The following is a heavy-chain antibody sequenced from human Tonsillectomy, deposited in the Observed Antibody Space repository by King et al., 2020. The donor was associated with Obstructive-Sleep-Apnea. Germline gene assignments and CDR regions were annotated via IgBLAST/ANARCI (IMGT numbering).Heavy chain of an antibody. J-gene: IGHJ5*02. CDR2: ISWNSGSI. D-gene: IGHD6-13*01. V-gene: IGHV3-9*01. CDR1: GFTFDDYA. CDR3: AKDATGYSSSWPNWFDP. Sequence: VQLVESGGGLVQPGRSLRLSCAASGFTFDDYAVHWVRQAPGKGLEWVSGISWNSGSIGYADSVKGRFTISRDNAKNSLYLQMNSLRAEDTALYYCAKDATGYSSSWPNWFDPWGQGTLVTVSS.